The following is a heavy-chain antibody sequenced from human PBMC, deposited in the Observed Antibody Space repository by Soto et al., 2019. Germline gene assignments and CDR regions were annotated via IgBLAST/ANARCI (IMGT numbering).Heavy chain of an antibody. J-gene: IGHJ4*02. D-gene: IGHD2-8*01. CDR1: GDSLRRGFHH. CDR3: ARGTVYYCPNDKCGFFFDH. CDR2: IDTNGYT. V-gene: IGHV4-31*03. Sequence: QVQLQESGSGLLKPSQTLSLDCSVSGDSLRRGFHHWSWIRQTPGKGLQLIGYIDTNGYTHYDQSLRNRLNMSIVTTESRFSLKVTSVTAADTAVYYCARGTVYYCPNDKCGFFFDHWGQGALVTVTS.